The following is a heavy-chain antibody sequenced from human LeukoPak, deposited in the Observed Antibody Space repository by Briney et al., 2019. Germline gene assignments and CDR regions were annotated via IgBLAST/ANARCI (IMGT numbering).Heavy chain of an antibody. CDR1: GFSFSSYW. J-gene: IGHJ5*02. Sequence: GGSLRLSCAASGFSFSSYWMHWVRQAPGKGLVWVSRINTDGSSTSYADSVKGRFTISRDNAKNTLYLQMNSLRAEDTAVYYCARDATIALARFDPWGQGTLVTVSS. CDR3: ARDATIALARFDP. D-gene: IGHD1-26*01. V-gene: IGHV3-74*01. CDR2: INTDGSST.